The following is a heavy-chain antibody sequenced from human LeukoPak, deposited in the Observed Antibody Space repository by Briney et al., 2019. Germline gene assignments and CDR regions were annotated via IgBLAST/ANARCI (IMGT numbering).Heavy chain of an antibody. J-gene: IGHJ4*02. Sequence: TGGSLRLSCAASGFTFSSYGMSWVRQAPGKGLEWVSGISSNGRSPSYVDSVKGRFTISKDNSKNTLYLQMNSLGVEDTAVYYCAKRDSSGKYHFDCWGQGTLVTVSS. V-gene: IGHV3-23*01. CDR2: ISSNGRSP. CDR3: AKRDSSGKYHFDC. CDR1: GFTFSSYG. D-gene: IGHD6-6*01.